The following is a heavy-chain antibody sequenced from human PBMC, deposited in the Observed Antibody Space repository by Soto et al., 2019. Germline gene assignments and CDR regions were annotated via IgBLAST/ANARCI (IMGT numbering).Heavy chain of an antibody. CDR2: ISSSGSTK. CDR1: GFTFSDYY. V-gene: IGHV3-11*01. CDR3: ARNGGTPIYYYYYYMDV. Sequence: GGSLRLSCAASGFTFSDYYMSWIRQAPGKGLEWVSYISSSGSTKYYADSVKGRFTISRDNAKNSLYLQMNSLRADDTAVYYCARNGGTPIYYYYYYMDVWGKGTTVTVSS. D-gene: IGHD1-7*01. J-gene: IGHJ6*03.